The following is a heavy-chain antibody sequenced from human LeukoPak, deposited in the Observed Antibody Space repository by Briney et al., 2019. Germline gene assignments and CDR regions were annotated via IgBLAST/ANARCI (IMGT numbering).Heavy chain of an antibody. CDR1: GGSFSGYY. J-gene: IGHJ4*02. CDR3: ARFGSGWYYLDH. V-gene: IGHV4-34*01. Sequence: PSETLSLTCAVYGGSFSGYYWSWIRQPPGKGLEWIGEINHSGSTNYNPSLKSRVTISVDTSKNQFSLKLSSVTAADTAVYYCARFGSGWYYLDHWGQGTLVTVSS. CDR2: INHSGST. D-gene: IGHD6-19*01.